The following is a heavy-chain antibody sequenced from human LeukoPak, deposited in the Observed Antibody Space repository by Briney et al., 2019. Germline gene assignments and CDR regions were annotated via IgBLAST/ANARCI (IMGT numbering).Heavy chain of an antibody. V-gene: IGHV4-59*01. CDR2: IYYGGST. CDR1: GGSISSYY. D-gene: IGHD4-17*01. Sequence: SETLSLTCTVSGGSISSYYWSWLRQPPGKGLEWIGYIYYGGSTNYNPSLKSRVTISVDTSKNQFSLKLSSVTAADTAVYYCAKNGDQGDYGMDVLGQGTTVTVSS. J-gene: IGHJ6*02. CDR3: AKNGDQGDYGMDV.